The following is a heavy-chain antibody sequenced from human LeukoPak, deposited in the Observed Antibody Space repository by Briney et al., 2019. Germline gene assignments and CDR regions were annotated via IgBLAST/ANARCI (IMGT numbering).Heavy chain of an antibody. V-gene: IGHV3-7*03. CDR1: GFIYKDYW. CDR2: IKQDGREK. J-gene: IGHJ5*02. Sequence: GGSLRLSCAASGFIYKDYWMIWVRQAPGKGLEWVANIKQDGREKYYEDSVKGRFTISRDNAKKSLYLQMNTLRAEDTAMNYFAKDAQPRSRLLDPWGQGPLVSVS. D-gene: IGHD3-16*01. CDR3: AKDAQPRSRLLDP.